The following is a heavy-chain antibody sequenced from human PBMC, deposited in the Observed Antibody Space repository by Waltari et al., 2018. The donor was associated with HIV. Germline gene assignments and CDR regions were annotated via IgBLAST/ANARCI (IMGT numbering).Heavy chain of an antibody. D-gene: IGHD5-12*01. CDR1: GFTFSTYW. Sequence: ELPLVESGGGLVQPGGSLRLSCAASGFTFSTYWMHWVRKAPGKGLGWVSRINSEGSSTSYADSVKGRFTISRDNAKNTLYLQMNSLRVEDTAVYYCARGDGYAYPNWGQGTLVTVSS. CDR3: ARGDGYAYPN. CDR2: INSEGSST. V-gene: IGHV3-74*01. J-gene: IGHJ4*02.